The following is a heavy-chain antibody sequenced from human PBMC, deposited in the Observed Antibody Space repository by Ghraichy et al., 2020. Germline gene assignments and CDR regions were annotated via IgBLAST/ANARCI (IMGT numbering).Heavy chain of an antibody. D-gene: IGHD1-26*01. CDR3: TTSGAYYFYPPDAFDI. Sequence: GGSLRLSCAASGFTFRDAWMNWVRQVPGKGLEWVGRIKNRSDGGTTDSAAPVKGRFTISRDDSKNTLFLQMDSLKTEDTAMYYCTTSGAYYFYPPDAFDIWGQGTMVTVSS. V-gene: IGHV3-15*01. J-gene: IGHJ3*02. CDR1: GFTFRDAW. CDR2: IKNRSDGGTT.